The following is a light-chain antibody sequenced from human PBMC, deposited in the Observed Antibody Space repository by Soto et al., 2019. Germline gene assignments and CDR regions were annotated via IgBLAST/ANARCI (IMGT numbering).Light chain of an antibody. J-gene: IGKJ2*01. Sequence: DIQMTQSPSTLSASVGDRVTITCRASQSISSWLAWYQQKPGEAPKRLIYDASSLDSGVPSRFSGSRSGTEFTLAISSLQPDDFATYDCQQYNSYRYTFGQGTKLEIK. CDR2: DAS. CDR1: QSISSW. CDR3: QQYNSYRYT. V-gene: IGKV1-5*01.